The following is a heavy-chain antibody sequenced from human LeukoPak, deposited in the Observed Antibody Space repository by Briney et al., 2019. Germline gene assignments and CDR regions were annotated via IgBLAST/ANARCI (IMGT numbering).Heavy chain of an antibody. D-gene: IGHD3-3*01. CDR3: ARGPRMTTIFGVVIMGLDY. CDR2: INHSGST. J-gene: IGHJ4*02. Sequence: PSETLSLTCAAYGGSFSGYYWSWIRQPPGKGLEWIGEINHSGSTNYNPSLKSRVTISVDTSKNQFSLKLSSVTAADTAVYYCARGPRMTTIFGVVIMGLDYWGQGTLVTVSS. V-gene: IGHV4-34*01. CDR1: GGSFSGYY.